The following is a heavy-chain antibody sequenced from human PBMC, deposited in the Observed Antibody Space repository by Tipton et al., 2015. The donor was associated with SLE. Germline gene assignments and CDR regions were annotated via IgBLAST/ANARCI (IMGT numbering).Heavy chain of an antibody. D-gene: IGHD6-13*01. J-gene: IGHJ4*02. CDR1: GGSISSSY. CDR3: ARAVYSDSWYYFDY. CDR2: IHCSGST. V-gene: IGHV4-59*01. Sequence: TLSLTCSVSGGSISSSYWSWIRQPPGKGLEWIGCIHCSGSTKYNPSLKSRVTISVDTSKNQFSLKLTSVTAADTAVYYCARAVYSDSWYYFDYWGQGTLVTVSS.